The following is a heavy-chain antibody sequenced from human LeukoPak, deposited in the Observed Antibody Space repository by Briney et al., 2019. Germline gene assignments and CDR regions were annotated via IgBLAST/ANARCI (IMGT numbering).Heavy chain of an antibody. J-gene: IGHJ3*02. CDR1: GFTFSSYW. D-gene: IGHD3-3*01. CDR3: ARDTYDFWSGFVFTDASDI. CDR2: TKQDGSEK. Sequence: PGGSLRLSCAASGFTFSSYWMSWVRQAPGKGLEWVANTKQDGSEKYYVDSVKGRFTISRDNAKNSLYLQMNSLRAEDTAVYYCARDTYDFWSGFVFTDASDIWGQGTMVTVSS. V-gene: IGHV3-7*01.